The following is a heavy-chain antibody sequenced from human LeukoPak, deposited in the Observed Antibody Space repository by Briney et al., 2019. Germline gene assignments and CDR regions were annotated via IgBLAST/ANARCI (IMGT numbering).Heavy chain of an antibody. D-gene: IGHD1-26*01. J-gene: IGHJ4*02. CDR1: GFTFSDHA. CDR2: VGIAADT. Sequence: GGSLRLSCAASGFTFSDHAMHWVRQAPGKGLEWVSAVGIAADTFYPGSVKGRFTISRENAKNSLYLQMNSLRVQDTAVYYCVRQKKSHGNFDYWGQGTLVTVSS. V-gene: IGHV3-13*01. CDR3: VRQKKSHGNFDY.